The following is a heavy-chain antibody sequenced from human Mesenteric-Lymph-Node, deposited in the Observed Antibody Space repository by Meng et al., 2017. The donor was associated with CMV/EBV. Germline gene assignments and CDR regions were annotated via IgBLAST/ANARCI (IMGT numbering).Heavy chain of an antibody. V-gene: IGHV3-20*04. CDR3: VRGYVEYSAFDY. CDR2: INWNGGDI. J-gene: IGHJ4*02. Sequence: SCAASGCTFDDYGMSWVRQAPGKGLEWVSGINWNGGDIGYVDSVKGRFTISRDNAQNSVYLQMNSLRAEDTALYYCVRGYVEYSAFDYWGQGTLVTVSS. D-gene: IGHD2/OR15-2a*01. CDR1: GCTFDDYG.